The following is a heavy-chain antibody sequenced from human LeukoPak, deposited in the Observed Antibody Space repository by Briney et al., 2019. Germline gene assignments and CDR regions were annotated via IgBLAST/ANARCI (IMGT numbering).Heavy chain of an antibody. CDR3: ARDSGYSSGWYGGPNFDY. V-gene: IGHV4-61*02. CDR2: IYTSGST. Sequence: SETLSLTCTVSGGSISSGSYYWRWIRQPAGKGLEWIGRIYTSGSTNYNPSLKSRVTISVDTSKNLFSLKLSSVTAADTAVYYCARDSGYSSGWYGGPNFDYWGQGTLVTVSS. D-gene: IGHD6-19*01. CDR1: GGSISSGSYY. J-gene: IGHJ4*02.